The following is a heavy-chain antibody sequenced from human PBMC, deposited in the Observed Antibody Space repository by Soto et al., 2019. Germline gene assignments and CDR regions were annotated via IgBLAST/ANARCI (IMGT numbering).Heavy chain of an antibody. CDR3: ARGGPIFGVVTTRYYYYGMDV. CDR2: INHSGST. Sequence: ETLSLTCAVYGGSFSGYYWSWIRQPPGKGLEWIGEINHSGSTNYNPSLKSRVTISVDTSKNQFSLKLSSVTAADTAVYYCARGGPIFGVVTTRYYYYGMDVWGQGTTVTVSS. CDR1: GGSFSGYY. D-gene: IGHD3-3*01. V-gene: IGHV4-34*01. J-gene: IGHJ6*02.